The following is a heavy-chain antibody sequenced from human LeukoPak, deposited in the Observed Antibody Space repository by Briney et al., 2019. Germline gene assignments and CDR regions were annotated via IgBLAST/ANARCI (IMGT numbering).Heavy chain of an antibody. D-gene: IGHD3-3*01. CDR3: AILEWPRYYYYMDV. V-gene: IGHV3-21*01. CDR1: VFTFSSYS. J-gene: IGHJ6*03. Sequence: GGPLRLSCAASVFTFSSYSMNWVRQAPGKGLEWVSSFSSSSSYIYYADSVKGRFTISRDNAKNSLYLQMNSLRAEDTAVYYCAILEWPRYYYYMDVWGKGTAVTVSS. CDR2: FSSSSSYI.